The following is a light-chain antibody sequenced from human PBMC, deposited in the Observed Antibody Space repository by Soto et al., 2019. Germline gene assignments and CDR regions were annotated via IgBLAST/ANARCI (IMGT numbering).Light chain of an antibody. J-gene: IGKJ4*01. Sequence: EIVLTQSPATLSLSPGERATLSCRASQSVSSYLAWYQQKPGQAPRLLIYAASSRAAGIPDRFSGSGSGTDFTLTISRLEPEDFAVYYCQQYDSSRLTFGGGTKVDIK. V-gene: IGKV3-20*01. CDR1: QSVSSY. CDR2: AAS. CDR3: QQYDSSRLT.